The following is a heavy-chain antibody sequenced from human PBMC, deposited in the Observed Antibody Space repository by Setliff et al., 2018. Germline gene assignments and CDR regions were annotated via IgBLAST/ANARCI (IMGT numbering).Heavy chain of an antibody. J-gene: IGHJ5*02. CDR2: VSASGST. CDR3: ARERTIFGILVISGWFDP. D-gene: IGHD3-3*01. CDR1: GASISDYY. V-gene: IGHV4-4*07. Sequence: PSETLSLTCTVSGASISDYYWTWIRQPAGKELEWIGRVSASGSTTYNPSLKSRVTMSVDTSRNQISLNLTSVTAADTAMYYGARERTIFGILVISGWFDPWGQGTVVTVSS.